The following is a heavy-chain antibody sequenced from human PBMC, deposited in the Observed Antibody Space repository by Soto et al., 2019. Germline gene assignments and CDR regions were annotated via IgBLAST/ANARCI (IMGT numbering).Heavy chain of an antibody. D-gene: IGHD3-3*01. CDR1: GFTFSSYS. CDR3: ARDDPITIFGVADAFDI. V-gene: IGHV3-48*01. J-gene: IGHJ3*02. CDR2: ISSSSSTI. Sequence: ESGGGLVQPGGSLRLSCAASGFTFSSYSMNWVRQAPGKGLEWVSYISSSSSTIYYADSVKGRFTISRDNAKNSLYLQMNSLRAEDTAVYYCARDDPITIFGVADAFDIWGQGTMVTVSS.